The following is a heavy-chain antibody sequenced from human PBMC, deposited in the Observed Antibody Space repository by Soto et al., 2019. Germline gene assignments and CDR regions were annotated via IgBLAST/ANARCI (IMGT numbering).Heavy chain of an antibody. CDR3: AKDRLYGMDFDY. CDR1: GFTFSDYY. J-gene: IGHJ4*02. D-gene: IGHD4-17*01. Sequence: QVQLVESGGGLVKPGGSLRLSCAASGFTFSDYYMSWIRQAPGKGLEWVSYISGSGGSTYYADSVKGRFTISRDNSKNTLYLQMNSLRAEDTAVYYCAKDRLYGMDFDYWGQGTLVTVSS. CDR2: ISGSGGST. V-gene: IGHV3-11*01.